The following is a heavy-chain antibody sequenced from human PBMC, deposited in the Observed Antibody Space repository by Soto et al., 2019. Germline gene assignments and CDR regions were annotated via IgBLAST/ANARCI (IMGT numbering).Heavy chain of an antibody. Sequence: PGGSLRLSCAASGFTFSSYGMHWVRQAPGKGLEWVAVIWYDGSNKYYADSVKGRVTISRDNSKNTLYLQMNSLRAEDTAVYYCAADRLLWHDRPRGFDPWGQGTLVTVSS. CDR1: GFTFSSYG. D-gene: IGHD3-10*01. J-gene: IGHJ5*02. CDR2: IWYDGSNK. CDR3: AADRLLWHDRPRGFDP. V-gene: IGHV3-33*01.